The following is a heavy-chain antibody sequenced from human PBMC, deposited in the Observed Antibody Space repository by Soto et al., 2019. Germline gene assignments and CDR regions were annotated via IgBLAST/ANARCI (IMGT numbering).Heavy chain of an antibody. V-gene: IGHV3-23*01. CDR3: AKGPTIFGVVITFEYYYGMDV. CDR2: ISGSGTST. J-gene: IGHJ6*02. CDR1: GFILSSSA. Sequence: GGSLRLSCAASGFILSSSAVSWVRQAPGKGLEWVSAISGSGTSTYHADSVKGRFTISGDNSKNTVYLQMNSLRAEDTAVYYCAKGPTIFGVVITFEYYYGMDVWGQGTTVTVSS. D-gene: IGHD3-3*01.